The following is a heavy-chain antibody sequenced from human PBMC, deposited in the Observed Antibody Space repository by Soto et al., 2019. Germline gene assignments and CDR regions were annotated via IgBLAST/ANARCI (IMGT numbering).Heavy chain of an antibody. CDR3: ARDLAVSTRVVDYYMDV. V-gene: IGHV4-59*01. J-gene: IGHJ6*03. CDR2: IYYSGST. Sequence: PSETLSLTCTVSGGSISSYYWSWIRQPPGKGLEWTGYIYYSGSTNYNPSLKSRVTISVDTSKNQFSLKLSSVTAADTAVYYCARDLAVSTRVVDYYMDVWGKGTTVTVSS. CDR1: GGSISSYY. D-gene: IGHD3-16*02.